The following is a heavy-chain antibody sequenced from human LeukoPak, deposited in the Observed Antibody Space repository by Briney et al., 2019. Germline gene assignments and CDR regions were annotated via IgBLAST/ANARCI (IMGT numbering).Heavy chain of an antibody. CDR3: ARHLPDIVVVPAEGWFDP. Sequence: SETLSLTCTVSGGSISSYYWSWIRQPPGKGLEWIGYIYYSGSTNYNPSLKSRVTISVDTSKNQFSLKLSSVTAADTAVYYCARHLPDIVVVPAEGWFDPWGQGTLVTVSS. CDR1: GGSISSYY. D-gene: IGHD2-2*01. V-gene: IGHV4-59*08. J-gene: IGHJ5*02. CDR2: IYYSGST.